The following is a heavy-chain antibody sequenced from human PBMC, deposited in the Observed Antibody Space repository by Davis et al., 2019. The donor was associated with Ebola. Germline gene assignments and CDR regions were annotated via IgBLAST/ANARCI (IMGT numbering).Heavy chain of an antibody. CDR1: GYSFTTYW. CDR2: IDPSDSFT. V-gene: IGHV5-10-1*01. CDR3: ARHGAYYDILTGYYTPNYDY. D-gene: IGHD3-9*01. Sequence: GESLKISCKGSGYSFTTYWISWVRQVPGGGLEWLGRIDPSDSFTTYSPSFQGHVTISVDKSITTAYLQWSSLKASDTAIYWCARHGAYYDILTGYYTPNYDYWGQGSLVTVSS. J-gene: IGHJ4*02.